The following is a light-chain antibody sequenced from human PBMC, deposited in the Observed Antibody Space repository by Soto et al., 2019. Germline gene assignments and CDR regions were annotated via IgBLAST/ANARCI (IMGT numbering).Light chain of an antibody. CDR3: SQYYATPPYT. Sequence: DIVMTQSPDSLAVSLGERATINCKSRQSVLHSSNKKNYLAWYQQKPGQPPKLLIYWASTRESGVPDRLNGRGSGTDFPITIRSPQAEAVEVYYCSQYYATPPYTFGQGTKLEIK. V-gene: IGKV4-1*01. CDR2: WAS. CDR1: QSVLHSSNKKNY. J-gene: IGKJ2*01.